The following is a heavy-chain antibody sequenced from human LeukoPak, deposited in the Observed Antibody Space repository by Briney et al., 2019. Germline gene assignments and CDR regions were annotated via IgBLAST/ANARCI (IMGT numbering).Heavy chain of an antibody. V-gene: IGHV4-59*01. CDR1: GGSISSYY. CDR2: IYYSGST. D-gene: IGHD6-13*01. CDR3: ARGAGYSSTWPFDF. Sequence: SETLSLTCTVTGGSISSYYWSWIRQPPGKGLEWIGYIYYSGSTNYNPSLKSRVTISVDTSKNQFSLKLSSVTAADTAVYYCARGAGYSSTWPFDFWGQGILVTVSS. J-gene: IGHJ4*02.